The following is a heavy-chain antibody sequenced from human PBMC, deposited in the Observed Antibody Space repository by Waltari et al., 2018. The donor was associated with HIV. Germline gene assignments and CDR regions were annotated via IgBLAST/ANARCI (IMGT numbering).Heavy chain of an antibody. CDR1: GFTFSSYA. CDR2: NRGSGVSP. D-gene: IGHD6-19*01. Sequence: EVQLLESGGGLVQPGGSLRLSCAASGFTFSSYAMSWVRQGPGKGLEWISANRGSGVSPYCAHAVKGRFTISRDNSKNTLYLQMNSLRAEDTAVYYCAKDDYVGRAGIFDYWGQGTLVTVSS. J-gene: IGHJ4*02. V-gene: IGHV3-23*01. CDR3: AKDDYVGRAGIFDY.